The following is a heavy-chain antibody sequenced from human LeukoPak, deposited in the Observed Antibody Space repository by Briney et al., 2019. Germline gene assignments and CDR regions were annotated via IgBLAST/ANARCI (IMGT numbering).Heavy chain of an antibody. Sequence: GGSLRLSCTASGLTFGDYAMSWFRQAPGKGLEWVGFIRSKAYGGTTEYAASMKGRFTISRDDSKSIAYLQMNSLKTEDTAVYYCTSSTTYYDFWSGYSIGYFDLWGRGTLVTVSS. J-gene: IGHJ2*01. CDR1: GLTFGDYA. CDR3: TSSTTYYDFWSGYSIGYFDL. CDR2: IRSKAYGGTT. V-gene: IGHV3-49*03. D-gene: IGHD3-3*01.